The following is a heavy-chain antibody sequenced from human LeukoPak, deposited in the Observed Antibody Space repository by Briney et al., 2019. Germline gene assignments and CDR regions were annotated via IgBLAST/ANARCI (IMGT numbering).Heavy chain of an antibody. J-gene: IGHJ4*02. CDR2: ISSSGSTI. V-gene: IGHV3-48*03. CDR1: GFTFKNYE. D-gene: IGHD4-11*01. Sequence: GGSLRLSCAASGFTFKNYEMNWIRQAPGKRLEWISYISSSGSTIYYADSVKGRFTISRDNAKKSLYLQMNGVRAEDTAVYYCARHPLYSNYYFDYWGQGTLVTVSS. CDR3: ARHPLYSNYYFDY.